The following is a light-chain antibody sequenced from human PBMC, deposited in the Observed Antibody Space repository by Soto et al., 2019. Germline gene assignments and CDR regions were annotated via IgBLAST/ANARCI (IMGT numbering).Light chain of an antibody. CDR3: QQRSNWPWT. J-gene: IGKJ1*01. CDR2: DAS. V-gene: IGKV3-11*01. Sequence: EIMMTQSPATLSVSPGERATLSFWASQSVSSYLAWYQHKPGQAPRLLIYDASNRATGIPARFSGSGSGTDFTLTISSLEPEDFAVYYCQQRSNWPWTFGQGTKVDIK. CDR1: QSVSSY.